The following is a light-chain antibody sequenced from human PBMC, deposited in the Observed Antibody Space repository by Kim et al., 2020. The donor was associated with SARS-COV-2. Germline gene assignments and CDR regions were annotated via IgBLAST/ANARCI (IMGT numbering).Light chain of an antibody. V-gene: IGKV3-15*01. J-gene: IGKJ1*01. CDR1: QTVRNN. CDR3: QQNNNSPRT. Sequence: EVVMTQSPATMSVSPGDSATLSCRASQTVRNNVVWYQQKPGQAPRLLIFGASTRATGIPTRFSASGSGTDFFLTISSLKSEDFAVYFRQQNNNSPRTFGQGTKVDIK. CDR2: GAS.